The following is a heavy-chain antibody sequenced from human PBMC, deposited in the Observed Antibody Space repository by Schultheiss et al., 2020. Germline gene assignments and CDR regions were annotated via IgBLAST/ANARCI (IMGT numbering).Heavy chain of an antibody. CDR1: GFTFSTYA. CDR3: ARDGYSSSWYSSPWYFDL. Sequence: GGSLRLSCAASGFTFSTYAMSWVRQAPGKGLEWVSSISSSSSYIYHADSVKGRFTISRDNSKNTLYLQMNSLRAEDTAVYYCARDGYSSSWYSSPWYFDLWGRGTLVTVSS. J-gene: IGHJ2*01. V-gene: IGHV3-21*01. CDR2: ISSSSSYI. D-gene: IGHD6-13*01.